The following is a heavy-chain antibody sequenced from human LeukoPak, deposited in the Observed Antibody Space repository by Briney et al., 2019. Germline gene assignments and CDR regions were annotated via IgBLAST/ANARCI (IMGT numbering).Heavy chain of an antibody. Sequence: GGSLRLSCAASGFTFSSYGMHWVRQAPGKGLEWVAVICYDGSNKYYADSVKGRFTISRDNSKNTLYLQMNSLRAEDTAVYYCAKARGNSTHNRDYYYMDVWGKGTTVTVSS. D-gene: IGHD1/OR15-1a*01. CDR1: GFTFSSYG. CDR3: AKARGNSTHNRDYYYMDV. J-gene: IGHJ6*03. CDR2: ICYDGSNK. V-gene: IGHV3-33*06.